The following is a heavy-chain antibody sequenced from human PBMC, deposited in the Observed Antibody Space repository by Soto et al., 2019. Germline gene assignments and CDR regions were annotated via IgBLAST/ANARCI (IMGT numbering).Heavy chain of an antibody. CDR2: ISHIGSV. V-gene: IGHV4-4*02. Sequence: QVLLQESGPGLVHPSWTLSLSCVVSGVSISSNYYWGWVRKPPGKGLEWLGDISHIGSVNYNPSLKSRVTISMDKSQNQFSLKVNSVTAADTAVYYGARSFGWYAIDYWGQGTLVIVSS. CDR1: GVSISSNYY. CDR3: ARSFGWYAIDY. D-gene: IGHD6-19*01. J-gene: IGHJ4*02.